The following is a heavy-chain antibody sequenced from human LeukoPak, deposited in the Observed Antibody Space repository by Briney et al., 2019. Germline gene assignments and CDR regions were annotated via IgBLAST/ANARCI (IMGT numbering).Heavy chain of an antibody. V-gene: IGHV4-59*06. CDR2: IYYSGST. D-gene: IGHD6-13*01. J-gene: IGHJ4*02. CDR1: SDSISSYY. CDR3: ARLAAAGLDY. Sequence: SETLSLTCTVSSDSISSYYWNWIRQPPGKGLEWIGYIYYSGSTYYNPSLKSRVTISVDTSKNQFSLKLSSVTAADTAVYYCARLAAAGLDYWGQGTLVTVSS.